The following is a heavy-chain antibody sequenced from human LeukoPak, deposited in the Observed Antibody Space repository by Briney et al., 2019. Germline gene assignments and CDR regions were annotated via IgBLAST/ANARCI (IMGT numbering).Heavy chain of an antibody. Sequence: GGSLRLSCAASGFTFSSYAMSWVRQAPGEGLEWVSVISGSGDSTHYADSVKGRFTISRDNSKTTLYVQMNSLRAEDTAVYYWPTHGSGSYYNAPDYWGQGTLVTVSS. V-gene: IGHV3-23*01. J-gene: IGHJ4*02. CDR3: PTHGSGSYYNAPDY. CDR1: GFTFSSYA. D-gene: IGHD3-10*01. CDR2: ISGSGDST.